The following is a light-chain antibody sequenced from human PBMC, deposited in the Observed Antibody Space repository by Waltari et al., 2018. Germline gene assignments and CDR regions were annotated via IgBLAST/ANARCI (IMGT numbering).Light chain of an antibody. CDR2: GNH. J-gene: IGLJ2*01. Sequence: QSVLTQPPSLSGAPGQRVTIPCTGRSSNIGAGYDVHWYHQFPETTPKLPLFGNHHRAAGAPDRFSASKAGTSASLAITVLQAEDEAEYYCQAYDDSLGGAVIFGGGTKLTVL. CDR3: QAYDDSLGGAVI. V-gene: IGLV1-40*01. CDR1: SSNIGAGYD.